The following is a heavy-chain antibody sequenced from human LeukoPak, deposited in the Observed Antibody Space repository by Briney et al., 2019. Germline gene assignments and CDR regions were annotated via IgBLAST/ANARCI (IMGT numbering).Heavy chain of an antibody. V-gene: IGHV3-20*01. CDR1: GFTFDDYG. D-gene: IGHD4-17*01. CDR3: ARGSGDYVLGAFDI. CDR2: INWNGGST. Sequence: PGGSLRLSCAASGFTFDDYGMSWVRQAPGKGLEWVSGINWNGGSTVYADSVKGRFTISRDNAKNSLYLQMNSLRAEDTALYHCARGSGDYVLGAFDIWGQGTMVTVSS. J-gene: IGHJ3*02.